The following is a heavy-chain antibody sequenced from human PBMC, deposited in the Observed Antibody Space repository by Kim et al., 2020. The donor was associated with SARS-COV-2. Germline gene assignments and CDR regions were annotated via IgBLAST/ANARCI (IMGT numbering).Heavy chain of an antibody. CDR3: TTDHSSGWYTRSD. J-gene: IGHJ4*02. Sequence: YAAPVKGRFTISRDDSKNTLYLQMNSLKTEDTAVYYCTTDHSSGWYTRSDWGQGTLVTVSS. V-gene: IGHV3-15*01. D-gene: IGHD6-19*01.